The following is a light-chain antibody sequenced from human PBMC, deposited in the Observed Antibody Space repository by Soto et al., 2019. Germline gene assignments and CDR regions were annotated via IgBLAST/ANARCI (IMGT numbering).Light chain of an antibody. CDR2: EVS. V-gene: IGLV2-14*01. CDR1: SSDVGGYNY. CDR3: NSYTTKNAQV. Sequence: QSALTQPASVSGSPGQSITISCTGTSSDVGGYNYVSWYQQHPGKAPKLIIYEVSNRPSGVSDRFSGSKSGNTASLTISGLQAEDEAHYYCNSYTTKNAQVFGGGTKLTVL. J-gene: IGLJ3*02.